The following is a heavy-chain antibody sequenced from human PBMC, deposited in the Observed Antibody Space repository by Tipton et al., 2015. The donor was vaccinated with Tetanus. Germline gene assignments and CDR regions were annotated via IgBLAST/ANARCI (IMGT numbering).Heavy chain of an antibody. Sequence: LRLSCTVSGGSISSSNYYWGWIRQPPGKGLEWIGRIYYSGSTSYNPPLKSRVTISVDTSKNQFSLELNSVTAADTAVYYCARRGGDFLTGYYDSWGQGTLVTVSS. CDR2: IYYSGST. V-gene: IGHV4-39*01. J-gene: IGHJ4*02. D-gene: IGHD3-9*01. CDR3: ARRGGDFLTGYYDS. CDR1: GGSISSSNYY.